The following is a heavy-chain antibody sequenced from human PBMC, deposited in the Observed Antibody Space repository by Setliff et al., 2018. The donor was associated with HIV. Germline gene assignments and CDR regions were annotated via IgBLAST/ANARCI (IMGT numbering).Heavy chain of an antibody. CDR3: ASYYYGSGSYFAAFDI. D-gene: IGHD3-10*01. V-gene: IGHV1-69*13. CDR1: GGTFSSYA. Sequence: ASVKVSCKASGGTFSSYAISWVRQAPGQGLEWMGGIIPIFGTANYAQKFQGRVTITADESTSTAYMELSSLRSEDTAVYYCASYYYGSGSYFAAFDIWGQGTMVTVSS. CDR2: IIPIFGTA. J-gene: IGHJ3*02.